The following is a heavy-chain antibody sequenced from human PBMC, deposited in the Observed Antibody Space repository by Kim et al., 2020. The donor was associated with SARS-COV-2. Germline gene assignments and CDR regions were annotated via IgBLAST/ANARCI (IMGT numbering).Heavy chain of an antibody. Sequence: ASVKVSCKASGYTFTNYHMHWVRQAPGQGLEWMALINPISGHTRYAQKFQGRVTMTWDTSTSTFYMELSSLRSEDTALYSCARDSGTWALDIWGQGTMVTVSS. CDR1: GYTFTNYH. D-gene: IGHD5-12*01. CDR2: INPISGHT. CDR3: ARDSGTWALDI. J-gene: IGHJ3*02. V-gene: IGHV1-46*01.